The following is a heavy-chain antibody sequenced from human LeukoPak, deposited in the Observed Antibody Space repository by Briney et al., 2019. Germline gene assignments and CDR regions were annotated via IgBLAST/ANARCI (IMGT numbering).Heavy chain of an antibody. CDR2: ISSSSSYI. CDR1: GFTFSSYS. CDR3: ARARQATVDFDY. V-gene: IGHV3-21*01. J-gene: IGHJ4*02. D-gene: IGHD4-23*01. Sequence: PGGSLRLSCAASGFTFSSYSMNWVRQAPGKGLEWVSSISSSSSYIYYADSVKGRFTISRDNAKNSLYLQMNSLRAEDTAVYYCARARQATVDFDYWGQGTLVTGSS.